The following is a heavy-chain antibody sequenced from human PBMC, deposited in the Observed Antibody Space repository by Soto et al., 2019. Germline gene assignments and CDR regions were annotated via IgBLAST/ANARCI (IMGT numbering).Heavy chain of an antibody. Sequence: VGSLRLSCAASGFTFSDYYMSWIRQAPGKGLEWVSHISGSGSTIYFADSVKGRFTISRDNAKNSLYLQMNSLRAEDTAVYYCARDCSSSSCYGYFQHWGQGTRVTVSS. CDR2: ISGSGSTI. D-gene: IGHD2-2*01. J-gene: IGHJ1*01. CDR1: GFTFSDYY. CDR3: ARDCSSSSCYGYFQH. V-gene: IGHV3-11*01.